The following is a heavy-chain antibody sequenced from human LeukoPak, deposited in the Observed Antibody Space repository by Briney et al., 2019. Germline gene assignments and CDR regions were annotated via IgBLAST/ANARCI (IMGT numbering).Heavy chain of an antibody. CDR3: ARPKGRGEFDY. V-gene: IGHV4-38-2*02. CDR2: IYYSGST. D-gene: IGHD3-3*01. CDR1: GYSISNGYY. Sequence: SETLSLTCTVSGYSISNGYYWGWIRQPPGKGLEWIGSIYYSGSTYYNPSLKSRVTISVDTSKNQFSLKLSSVTAADTAVYYCARPKGRGEFDYWGQGTLVTVSS. J-gene: IGHJ4*02.